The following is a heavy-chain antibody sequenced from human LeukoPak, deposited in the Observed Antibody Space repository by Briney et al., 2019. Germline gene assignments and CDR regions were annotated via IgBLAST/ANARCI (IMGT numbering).Heavy chain of an antibody. D-gene: IGHD5-12*01. CDR3: ASDLGSGGHGLRV. Sequence: GGSLRLSCAASGLTFNSYTMNWVRQAPGKGLEWVSYSRSTGTTIYYADSVKGRFTISRDNAKNSLYLQMNSLRSEDTGLYFCASDLGSGGHGLRVWGQGTLVTVSS. CDR2: SRSTGTTI. CDR1: GLTFNSYT. V-gene: IGHV3-48*01. J-gene: IGHJ4*02.